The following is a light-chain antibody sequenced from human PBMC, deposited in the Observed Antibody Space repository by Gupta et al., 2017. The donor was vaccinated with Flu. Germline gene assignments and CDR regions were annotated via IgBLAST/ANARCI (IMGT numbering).Light chain of an antibody. CDR1: VRSNTND. Sequence: ALPLYPADRASRSSRSSVRSNTNDLAWYHQQPGESPRRLLICASSRATGTPDRLSGSGSATKFSLTNNRRVPEDFAVNYCHNHGSSLSTFGQGTKVEI. V-gene: IGKV3-20*01. CDR3: HNHGSSLST. J-gene: IGKJ1*01. CDR2: CAS.